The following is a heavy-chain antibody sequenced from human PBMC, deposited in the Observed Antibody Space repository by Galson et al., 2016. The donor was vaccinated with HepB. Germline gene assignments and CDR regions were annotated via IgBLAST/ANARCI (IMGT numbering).Heavy chain of an antibody. CDR1: EFTFSTYG. CDR3: AREMHVAAAAAFDF. Sequence: SLRLSFAASEFTFSTYGMHWVRQAPGKGLEWVALIWHDGSNKYYADSVKGRFTISRDNPKNTLYLQMNSLKVEDTAVYYCAREMHVAAAAAFDFWGRGTLVTVSS. CDR2: IWHDGSNK. V-gene: IGHV3-33*01. J-gene: IGHJ4*02. D-gene: IGHD6-13*01.